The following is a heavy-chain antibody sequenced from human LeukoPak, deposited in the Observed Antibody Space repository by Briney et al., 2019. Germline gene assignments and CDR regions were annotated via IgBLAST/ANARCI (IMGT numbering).Heavy chain of an antibody. J-gene: IGHJ4*02. V-gene: IGHV3-30*18. CDR3: AKDGVSYYFDY. D-gene: IGHD3-3*01. CDR1: GFTFSSYG. Sequence: PGRSLRLSCAASGFTFSSYGMHWVRQAPGKGLEWVAVISYDGSNKYYADSVKGRFTISRDNSKNTLYLQMNSLRAEDTAVYYCAKDGVSYYFDYWGQGPLVPVSS. CDR2: ISYDGSNK.